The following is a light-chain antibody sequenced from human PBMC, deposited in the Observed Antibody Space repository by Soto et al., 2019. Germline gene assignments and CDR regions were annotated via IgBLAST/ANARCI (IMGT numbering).Light chain of an antibody. V-gene: IGKV3-15*01. CDR1: QSVGSF. CDR2: DAY. Sequence: EIVLTQSPATLSLSPGERATLSCRASQSVGSFLAWYQQKPGQAPRLLVYDAYTRATGIPARFSGSGSGTEFTLTISSLQSEDFAIYYCQQFNKWPRTFGQGTKVDIK. CDR3: QQFNKWPRT. J-gene: IGKJ1*01.